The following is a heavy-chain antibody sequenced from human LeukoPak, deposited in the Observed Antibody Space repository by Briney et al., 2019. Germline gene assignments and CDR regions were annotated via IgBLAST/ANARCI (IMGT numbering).Heavy chain of an antibody. CDR1: GFTFDDYA. CDR2: ISWNSGSI. CDR3: AKARLVGATQSTGYWYFDL. D-gene: IGHD1-26*01. Sequence: PGRSLRLSCAASGFTFDDYAMHWVRQAPGKGLEWVSGISWNSGSIGYADSVKGQFTISRDNAKNSLYLQMNSLRAEDTALYYCAKARLVGATQSTGYWYFDLWGRGTLATVSS. J-gene: IGHJ2*01. V-gene: IGHV3-9*01.